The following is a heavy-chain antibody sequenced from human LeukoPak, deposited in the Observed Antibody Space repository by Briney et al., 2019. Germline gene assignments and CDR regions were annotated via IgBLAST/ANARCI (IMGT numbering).Heavy chain of an antibody. D-gene: IGHD3-10*01. V-gene: IGHV1-69*01. J-gene: IGHJ6*02. CDR2: TIPIFGTA. Sequence: SVKVSCKASGGTFSSYAISWVRQAPGQGLEWMGGTIPIFGTANYAQKFQGRVTITADESTSTAYMELSSLRSEDTAVYYCARFMVRGPSYYYGMDVWGQGTTVTVSS. CDR1: GGTFSSYA. CDR3: ARFMVRGPSYYYGMDV.